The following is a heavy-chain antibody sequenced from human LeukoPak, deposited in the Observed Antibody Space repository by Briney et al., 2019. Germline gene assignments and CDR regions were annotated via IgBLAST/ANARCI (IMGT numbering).Heavy chain of an antibody. D-gene: IGHD6-13*01. CDR1: GGSFSGYY. CDR2: INHSGST. Sequence: SETLSLTCAVYGGSFSGYYWSWIRQPPGKGLEWIGEINHSGSTNYNPSLKSRVTISVDTSKNQFSLKLSSVTAADTAVYYCARPGGIAAAGFDPWGQGTLVTVSS. CDR3: ARPGGIAAAGFDP. J-gene: IGHJ5*02. V-gene: IGHV4-34*01.